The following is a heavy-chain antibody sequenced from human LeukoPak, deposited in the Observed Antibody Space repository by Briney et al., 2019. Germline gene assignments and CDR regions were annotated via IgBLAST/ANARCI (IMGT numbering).Heavy chain of an antibody. J-gene: IGHJ5*01. Sequence: NPGGSLRLSCAASGFTFSSYSMNWVRQAPGKGLEWVSSISTSSSYIYYADSVKGRFTISRDNARNSLFLQVSRLRAEDTAVYYCVKSSTNYGGWFDSWGQGTLVTVSS. V-gene: IGHV3-21*01. CDR2: ISTSSSYI. CDR3: VKSSTNYGGWFDS. CDR1: GFTFSSYS. D-gene: IGHD4/OR15-4a*01.